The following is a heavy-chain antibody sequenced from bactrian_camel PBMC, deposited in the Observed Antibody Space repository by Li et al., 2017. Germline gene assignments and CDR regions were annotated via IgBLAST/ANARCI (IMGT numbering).Heavy chain of an antibody. Sequence: QVQLVESGGGPVQPGGSLRLSCGASGHTYSSNCMGWFRQAPGKEREGVAAIYPQGLTTDYADSVKARFTISRDNVKRTLYLQMNSLVPEDTATYYCAAGYLGNWNNPAEYRWWGQGTMRWVYPYRLGGVKNLTLVGGARGPRSPSP. CDR1: GHTYSSNC. CDR2: IYPQGLTT. V-gene: IGHV3S54*01. J-gene: IGHJ6*01. CDR3: AAGYLGNWNNPAEYRWWGQGTMRWVYPYRLGGVKNLTLVG. D-gene: IGHD5*01.